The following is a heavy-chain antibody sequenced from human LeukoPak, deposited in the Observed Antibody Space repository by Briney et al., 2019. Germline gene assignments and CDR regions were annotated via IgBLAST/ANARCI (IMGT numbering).Heavy chain of an antibody. CDR3: AHGSAQYYEY. J-gene: IGHJ1*01. D-gene: IGHD2-15*01. CDR1: GLTFSNAW. Sequence: PGGSLRLSCAASGLTFSNAWMNWVRQAPGKGLEWVAHIKSETNGGTADYAAAVEGRFTISRDDSKNSLYLQMNSLTSEDTAVYYCAHGSAQYYEYWGQGTLVTVSS. V-gene: IGHV3-15*07. CDR2: IKSETNGGTA.